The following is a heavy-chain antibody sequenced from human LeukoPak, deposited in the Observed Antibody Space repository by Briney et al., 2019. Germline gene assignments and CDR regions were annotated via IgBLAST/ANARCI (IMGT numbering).Heavy chain of an antibody. J-gene: IGHJ5*02. CDR2: IIPIFGTA. D-gene: IGHD6-13*01. Sequence: SVKVSCKASGGTFSSYAISWVRQAPGQGLEWMGGIIPIFGTANYAQKFQGRVTITTDESTSTAYMELSSLRSEDTAVYYCARVSSWYQGWFDPWGQGTLVTVSS. CDR3: ARVSSWYQGWFDP. V-gene: IGHV1-69*05. CDR1: GGTFSSYA.